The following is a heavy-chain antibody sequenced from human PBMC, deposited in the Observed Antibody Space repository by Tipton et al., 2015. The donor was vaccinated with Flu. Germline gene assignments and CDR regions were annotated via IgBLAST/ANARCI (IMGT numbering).Heavy chain of an antibody. D-gene: IGHD5-24*01. J-gene: IGHJ4*02. Sequence: TLSLTCTVSGASLRSSSYYWGWIRQPQGKGLEWIGSFYYDVGTYYNPSLNSRVTISVDESKNQFSLRLTSVTAADTAVYYCVRTKDGYTPSNFVYWGQGTLVTVSS. CDR1: GASLRSSSYY. V-gene: IGHV4-39*07. CDR3: VRTKDGYTPSNFVY. CDR2: FYYDVGT.